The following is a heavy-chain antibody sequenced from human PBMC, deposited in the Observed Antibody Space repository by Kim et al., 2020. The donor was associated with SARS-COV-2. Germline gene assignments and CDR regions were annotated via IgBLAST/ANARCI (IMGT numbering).Heavy chain of an antibody. D-gene: IGHD3-10*01. CDR3: ARGSRREFPELGLDV. Sequence: SEILSLTCDVSGGSFGGFYWTWVRQPPGKGLEWIGEVDHSGNTRYNPSFSSRATLFEDRSRNQFSLILTSVTAADTGVYYCARGSRREFPELGLDVWGQGTTVTVSS. CDR1: GGSFGGFY. J-gene: IGHJ6*02. V-gene: IGHV4-34*01. CDR2: VDHSGNT.